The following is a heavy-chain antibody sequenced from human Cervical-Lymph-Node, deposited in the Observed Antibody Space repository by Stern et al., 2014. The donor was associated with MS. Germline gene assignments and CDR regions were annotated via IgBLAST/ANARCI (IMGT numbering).Heavy chain of an antibody. Sequence: EDQLVESGPEVKKPGESLKMSCKASGYSFTDFWTGWVRQMPGKGLESMGIIHPGDFDTRYSPSFQGQVTISVDRSINTAYLQWSSLKASDSAIYYCATQGCTNGVCHFEYWGQGTLVTVSS. CDR3: ATQGCTNGVCHFEY. V-gene: IGHV5-51*03. D-gene: IGHD2-8*01. J-gene: IGHJ4*02. CDR1: GYSFTDFW. CDR2: IHPGDFDT.